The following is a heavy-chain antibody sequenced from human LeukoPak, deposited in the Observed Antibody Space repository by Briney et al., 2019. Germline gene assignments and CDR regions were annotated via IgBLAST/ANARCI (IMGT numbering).Heavy chain of an antibody. CDR2: IYSGGST. Sequence: PGESLRLSCAASGFTVSSNYMSWVRQAPGKGLEWVSVIYSGGSTYYADSVKGRFTISRDNSKNTLYLQMNSLRAEDTAVYYCARGGRYFDWLLSGSGWFDPWGQGTLVTVSS. D-gene: IGHD3-9*01. CDR1: GFTVSSNY. J-gene: IGHJ5*02. CDR3: ARGGRYFDWLLSGSGWFDP. V-gene: IGHV3-53*01.